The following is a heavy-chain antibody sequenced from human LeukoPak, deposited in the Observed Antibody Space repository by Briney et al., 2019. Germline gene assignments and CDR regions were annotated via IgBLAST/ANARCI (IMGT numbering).Heavy chain of an antibody. CDR3: ARAGVGGAFDI. D-gene: IGHD3-16*01. Sequence: GGPLRLSCAASGFTFSIYWMHWARQVPGKGLVWVSHINSDVSGTSYADSVKGRFTISRDNAKNTLYLQMNSLRAEDTAVYYCARAGVGGAFDIWGQGTMVTVSS. V-gene: IGHV3-74*01. CDR2: INSDVSGT. J-gene: IGHJ3*02. CDR1: GFTFSIYW.